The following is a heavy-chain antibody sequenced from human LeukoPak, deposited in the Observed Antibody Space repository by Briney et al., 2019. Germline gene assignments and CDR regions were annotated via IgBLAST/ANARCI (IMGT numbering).Heavy chain of an antibody. CDR1: GFTFSSYE. D-gene: IGHD3-22*01. V-gene: IGHV3-48*03. Sequence: PGGSLRLSCAASGFTFSSYEMNWVRQAPGKGLEWVSYISSSGSTIYYADSVKGRFTISRANAKNSLFLQMNILTADATAVYYCARSDRGNDYWGQGTLVTVSA. CDR2: ISSSGSTI. CDR3: ARSDRGNDY. J-gene: IGHJ4*02.